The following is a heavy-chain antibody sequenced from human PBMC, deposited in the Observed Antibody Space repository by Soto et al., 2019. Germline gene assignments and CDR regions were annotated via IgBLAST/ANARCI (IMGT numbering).Heavy chain of an antibody. CDR1: GFTFSSYW. V-gene: IGHV3-74*01. Sequence: EVQLVESGGGLVQPGGSLRLSCAASGFTFSSYWMHWVRQAPGKGLVWVSRLKSDGSSTSYADSVKGRFTISRDNAKNTLYLHMSSLRAEDTAVYYCARGYYDTSGYPHWWGQGTLVTVSS. CDR2: LKSDGSST. CDR3: ARGYYDTSGYPHW. D-gene: IGHD3-22*01. J-gene: IGHJ4*02.